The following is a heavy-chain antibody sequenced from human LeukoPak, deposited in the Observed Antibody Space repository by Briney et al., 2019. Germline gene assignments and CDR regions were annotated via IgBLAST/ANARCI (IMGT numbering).Heavy chain of an antibody. Sequence: GSLRLSCAASGFIVSSNYMSWVRQAPGKGLEWVSIIYSGGSTYYADSVKGRFTISRDNSKNTLYLQMNSLRAEDTAVYFCAKDPYFYDSSGYYEDYWGQGTLVTVSS. D-gene: IGHD3-22*01. J-gene: IGHJ4*02. CDR1: GFIVSSNY. CDR2: IYSGGST. CDR3: AKDPYFYDSSGYYEDY. V-gene: IGHV3-53*05.